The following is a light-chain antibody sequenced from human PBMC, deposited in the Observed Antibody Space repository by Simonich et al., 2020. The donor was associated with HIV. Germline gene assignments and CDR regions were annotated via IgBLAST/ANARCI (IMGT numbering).Light chain of an antibody. Sequence: QSALTQPASVSGSPGQSITISCTGTSSDVGGYNYVSWYQQHPGKAPKPIISDASNMPSGVSNRFSVSKSGTTASLTISGLQAEDEAYYYCCSYAITGTLLFGGGTKLTVL. V-gene: IGLV2-23*01. CDR3: CSYAITGTLL. J-gene: IGLJ3*02. CDR1: SSDVGGYNY. CDR2: DAS.